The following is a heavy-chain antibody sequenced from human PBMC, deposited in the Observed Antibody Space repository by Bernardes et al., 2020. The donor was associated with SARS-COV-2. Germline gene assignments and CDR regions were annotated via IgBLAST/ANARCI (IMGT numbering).Heavy chain of an antibody. J-gene: IGHJ6*03. CDR1: GFIFSHYY. V-gene: IGHV3-11*05. D-gene: IGHD2-8*01. CDR3: ARAQYCSNGVCYLTSFYHYMDV. CDR2: ISGPGNYI. Sequence: GGSLRLSRAASGFIFSHYYMSWIRQAPGKGLEWVSHISGPGNYIDNADSVKGRFTISRDNAKNSLYLQMNSLRAEDTAVYYCARAQYCSNGVCYLTSFYHYMDVWGKGTAVTVSS.